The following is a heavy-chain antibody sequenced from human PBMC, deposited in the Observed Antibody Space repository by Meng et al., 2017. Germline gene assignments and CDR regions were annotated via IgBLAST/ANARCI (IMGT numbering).Heavy chain of an antibody. Sequence: HIALKEAGPTLVKPTQTLKLICTFSGVSLSTSGVGVGWIRQPPGKALEWLALIYWNDDKRYSPSLKSRLTITKDTSKNQVVLTMTNMDPMDTATYYCAHIPYSSSWYEYFQHWGQGTLVTVSS. J-gene: IGHJ1*01. CDR1: GVSLSTSGVG. D-gene: IGHD6-13*01. V-gene: IGHV2-5*01. CDR2: IYWNDDK. CDR3: AHIPYSSSWYEYFQH.